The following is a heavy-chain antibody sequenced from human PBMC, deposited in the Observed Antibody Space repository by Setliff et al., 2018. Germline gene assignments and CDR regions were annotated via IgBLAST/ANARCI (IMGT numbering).Heavy chain of an antibody. D-gene: IGHD5-18*01. CDR2: LYWNDRX. CDR3: AHEGRYTYGPGYDY. J-gene: IGHJ4*01. Sequence: SGPTLVNPTQTLTLTCTFSGFSLATTGVGGGWXXXXXXXXXXXXXXLYWNDRXXXSPSLKSRLTLTKDTLKNQVVLTMTNMDPVDTAIYYCAHEGRYTYGPGYDYWGQGALVTV. V-gene: IGHV2-5*01. CDR1: GFSLATTGVG.